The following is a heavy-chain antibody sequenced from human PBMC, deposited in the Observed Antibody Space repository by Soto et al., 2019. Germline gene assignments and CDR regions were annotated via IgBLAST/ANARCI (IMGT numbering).Heavy chain of an antibody. V-gene: IGHV3-23*01. D-gene: IGHD4-17*01. J-gene: IGHJ4*02. CDR2: LSGGGANT. CDR3: ARWSGYADA. Sequence: GWALRLSCAASGFCFSTYSMAWVRQAAGKGPQWVSGLSGGGANTFYIDSVRGRFTTSVDISRNTVFLQMDSLRVDDTAVYYCARWSGYADAWGRGTLVTVSS. CDR1: GFCFSTYS.